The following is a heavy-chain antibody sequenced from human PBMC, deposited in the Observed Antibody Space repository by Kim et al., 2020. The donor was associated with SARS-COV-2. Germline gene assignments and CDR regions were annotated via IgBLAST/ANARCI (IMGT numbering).Heavy chain of an antibody. CDR3: ARGSLGGYDADHDY. Sequence: ADSVKGRFTISRANAKNSLYLQMNSLRAEDTAVYYCARGSLGGYDADHDYWGQGTLVTVSS. V-gene: IGHV3-21*01. D-gene: IGHD5-12*01. J-gene: IGHJ4*02.